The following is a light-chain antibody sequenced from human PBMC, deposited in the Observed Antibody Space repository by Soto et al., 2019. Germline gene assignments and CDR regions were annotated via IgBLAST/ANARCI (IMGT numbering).Light chain of an antibody. CDR1: QSLRSSY. CDR2: GAS. J-gene: IGKJ2*01. V-gene: IGKV3-20*01. Sequence: EVVLTQSPNTLSLSPGERDTLSCWASQSLRSSYLAWYQRKPGQAPRLLMFGASRRATGIPDRFNGSGSGTDFILTISRLEPEDVAVYYCQQHGTSPYNFCQGTVLEIK. CDR3: QQHGTSPYN.